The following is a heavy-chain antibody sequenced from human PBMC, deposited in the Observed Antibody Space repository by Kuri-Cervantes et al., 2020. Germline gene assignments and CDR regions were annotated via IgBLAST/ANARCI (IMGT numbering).Heavy chain of an antibody. CDR3: ARSPRYDSSGYRDYFDY. Sequence: GGSLRLSCAASGLTFSSYGMHWVRQAPGKGLEWVAVIWYDGSEKYYADSVKGRFTVSRDNSKNTLYLQMNSLRAEDTAVYYCARSPRYDSSGYRDYFDYWGQGTLVTVSS. J-gene: IGHJ4*02. D-gene: IGHD3-22*01. CDR2: IWYDGSEK. V-gene: IGHV3-33*08. CDR1: GLTFSSYG.